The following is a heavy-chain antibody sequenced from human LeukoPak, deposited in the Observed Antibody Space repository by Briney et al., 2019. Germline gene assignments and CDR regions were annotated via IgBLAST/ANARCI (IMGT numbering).Heavy chain of an antibody. CDR3: ARDPLLNYYTHV. J-gene: IGHJ6*03. CDR1: GFTFSSNY. CDR2: IYSGGST. Sequence: GGSVRLSCAASGFTFSSNYMSWVRQAPGKGLEWVSVIYSGGSTYYADSVKGRFTISRDNSKNTLYLQMTPLIAEDTAVYYCARDPLLNYYTHVSGKATTVTVSS. V-gene: IGHV3-53*01.